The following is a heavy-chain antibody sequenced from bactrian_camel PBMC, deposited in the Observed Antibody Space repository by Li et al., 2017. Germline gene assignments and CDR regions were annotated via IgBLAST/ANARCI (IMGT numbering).Heavy chain of an antibody. J-gene: IGHJ6*01. CDR1: GFTFSSYW. D-gene: IGHD5*01. Sequence: VQLVESGGGLVQPGGSLRLSCAASGFTFSSYWMYWVRQAPGKGLEWVSTINSNAGTTYYSDGVKGRLVISRDNARNTAYLQMNSLKPEDTAVYYCVSSSDYGLWNFGHWGQGTQVTVS. V-gene: IGHV3S25*01. CDR3: VSSSDYGLWNFGH. CDR2: INSNAGTT.